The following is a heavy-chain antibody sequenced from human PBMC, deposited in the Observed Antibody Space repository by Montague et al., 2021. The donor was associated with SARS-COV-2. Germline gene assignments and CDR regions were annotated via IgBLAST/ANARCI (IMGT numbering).Heavy chain of an antibody. V-gene: IGHV4-39*01. CDR1: GGSISSSSYY. D-gene: IGHD5-12*01. J-gene: IGHJ3*02. Sequence: SETLSLTCTVSGGSISSSSYYWGWIRQPPGKGLEWIGSIYYSGSTYYNPSLKSRVTISVDTSKNQFSLKLSSVTAADTAVYYCARIGWLRGAFVIWGQGTMVTVSS. CDR3: ARIGWLRGAFVI. CDR2: IYYSGST.